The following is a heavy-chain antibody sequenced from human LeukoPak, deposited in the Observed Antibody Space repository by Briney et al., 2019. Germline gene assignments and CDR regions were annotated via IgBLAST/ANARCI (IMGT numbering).Heavy chain of an antibody. CDR3: AKDRTTSPRIFDY. CDR2: LSASGGTT. CDR1: GFTFGDYA. Sequence: GGSLRLSCTASGFTFGDYAMTWVRQAPGKGLEWVSGLSASGGTTFYADSVKGRFTISRDISKNTLYLQMNSLRVDDTAVYYCAKDRTTSPRIFDYWGQGSLVTVSS. J-gene: IGHJ4*02. V-gene: IGHV3-23*01. D-gene: IGHD1-1*01.